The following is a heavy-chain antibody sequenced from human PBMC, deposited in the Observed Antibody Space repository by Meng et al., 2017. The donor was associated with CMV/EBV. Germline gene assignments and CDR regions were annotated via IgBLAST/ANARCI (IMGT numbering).Heavy chain of an antibody. CDR1: GGSFIGYY. V-gene: IGHV4-34*01. CDR3: ASSLTYPDY. D-gene: IGHD2-15*01. CDR2: INHSGST. Sequence: QGPVEQWGVGLLERWKTLSLAAEVYGGSFIGYYWCWIRQPPGKGLEWIGEINHSGSTNYNPSLKSRVTISVDTSKNQCSLKLSSVTAADTAVYYCASSLTYPDYWGQGTLVTVSS. J-gene: IGHJ4*02.